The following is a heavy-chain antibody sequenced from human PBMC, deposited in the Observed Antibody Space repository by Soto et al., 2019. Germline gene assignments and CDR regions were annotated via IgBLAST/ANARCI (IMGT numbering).Heavy chain of an antibody. V-gene: IGHV1-69*13. J-gene: IGHJ6*02. CDR3: ARVLRFLEWLYGMDV. CDR2: IIPIFGTA. D-gene: IGHD3-3*01. CDR1: VGTFSSYA. Sequence: GXSGKGSCKASVGTFSSYAISWVRQAPGQGLEWMGGIIPIFGTANYAQKFQGRVTITADESTSTAYMELSSLRSEDTAVYYCARVLRFLEWLYGMDVWGQGTTVTVSS.